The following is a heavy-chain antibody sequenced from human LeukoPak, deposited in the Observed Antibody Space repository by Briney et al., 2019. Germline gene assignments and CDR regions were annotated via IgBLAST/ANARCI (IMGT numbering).Heavy chain of an antibody. V-gene: IGHV3-23*01. CDR3: AKHPAGGSYYCLDS. Sequence: GRSLRLSCAASGFTFSNYAMSWVRQAPGKGLEWVSALSGSGASTYYADSVRGRFIIYRDNSKNTVYLQINSLRGDDRAVYYCAKHPAGGSYYCLDSWGQGTLVTVCS. J-gene: IGHJ5*02. D-gene: IGHD1-26*01. CDR2: LSGSGAST. CDR1: GFTFSNYA.